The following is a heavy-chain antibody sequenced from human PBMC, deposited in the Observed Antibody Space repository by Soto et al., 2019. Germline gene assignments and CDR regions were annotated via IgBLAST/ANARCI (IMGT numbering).Heavy chain of an antibody. D-gene: IGHD5-12*01. Sequence: GESLKISCQTSGHTFSSNWIGWVRQMPGKGLEWMGIIYPGDSETRHSPSFQGQVTISVDNSIDTAYLEWTTLRASDSAMYYCARHSLATQPGDYWGQGTRVTVSS. J-gene: IGHJ4*02. CDR1: GHTFSSNW. V-gene: IGHV5-51*01. CDR3: ARHSLATQPGDY. CDR2: IYPGDSET.